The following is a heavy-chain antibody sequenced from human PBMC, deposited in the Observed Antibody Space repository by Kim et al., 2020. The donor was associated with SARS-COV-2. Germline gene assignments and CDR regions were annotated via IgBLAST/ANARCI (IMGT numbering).Heavy chain of an antibody. CDR2: IYHSGST. CDR3: ARGYRGGGSWWGGFDY. D-gene: IGHD2-15*01. J-gene: IGHJ4*02. Sequence: SETLSLTCAVSGGSISSGGYSWSWIRQPPGKGLEWIGYIYHSGSTYYNPSLKSRVTISVDRSKNQFSLKLSSVTAAETAVYYCARGYRGGGSWWGGFDYWGQGTPVTVSS. CDR1: GGSISSGGYS. V-gene: IGHV4-30-2*01.